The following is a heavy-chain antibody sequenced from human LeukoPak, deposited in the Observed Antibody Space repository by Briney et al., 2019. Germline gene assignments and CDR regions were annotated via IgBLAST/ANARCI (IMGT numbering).Heavy chain of an antibody. CDR2: IYYSGST. CDR3: ARGYCSGGSCYSYYYYNYMDV. Sequence: SETLSLICTVSGGSISSSSYYRCWIRQPPGKGLGWIGSIYYSGSTYYNPSLKSRVTISVDTPKNQLSLKLSSVTAADTAVYYCARGYCSGGSCYSYYYYNYMDVWGKGTTVTVSS. CDR1: GGSISSSSYY. J-gene: IGHJ6*03. V-gene: IGHV4-39*07. D-gene: IGHD2-15*01.